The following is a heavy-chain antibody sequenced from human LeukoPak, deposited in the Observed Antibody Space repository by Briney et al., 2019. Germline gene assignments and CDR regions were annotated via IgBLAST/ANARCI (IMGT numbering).Heavy chain of an antibody. J-gene: IGHJ4*02. CDR2: IKQDGSEK. Sequence: GGSLGLSCAASGFTFSSYWMSWVRQAPGKGLEWVANIKQDGSEKYYVDSVKGRFTISRDNAKNSLYLQMNSLRAEDTAVYYCAREGLRYFDWLLFRAYYFDYWGQGTLVTVSS. D-gene: IGHD3-9*01. V-gene: IGHV3-7*01. CDR3: AREGLRYFDWLLFRAYYFDY. CDR1: GFTFSSYW.